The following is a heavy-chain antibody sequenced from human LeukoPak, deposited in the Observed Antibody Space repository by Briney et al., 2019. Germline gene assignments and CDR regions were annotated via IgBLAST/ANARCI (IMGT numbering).Heavy chain of an antibody. V-gene: IGHV3-23*01. D-gene: IGHD2-15*01. CDR2: ISGSGSSS. CDR1: GFTSSSYV. Sequence: PGGSLRLSCAASGFTSSSYVMSWVRQAPGEGLEWVSTISGSGSSSYYADPLKGRFTISRDNSKNTLYLQMNSLRAEDTAVYYCAKGPVAGTRWFDPWGQGTLVTVSS. J-gene: IGHJ5*02. CDR3: AKGPVAGTRWFDP.